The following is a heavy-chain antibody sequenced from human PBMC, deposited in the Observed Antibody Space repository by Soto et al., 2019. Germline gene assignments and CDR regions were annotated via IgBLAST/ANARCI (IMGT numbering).Heavy chain of an antibody. CDR3: EKQESDWNDHFDY. V-gene: IGHV3-30*18. CDR1: GFSFSSYG. D-gene: IGHD1-1*01. CDR2: ISYDGTDE. J-gene: IGHJ4*02. Sequence: QVQLVESGGGVVQPGRSLRLSCAASGFSFSSYGMHWVRQAPGKGLEWVAMISYDGTDEYYADSVKGRFTISRDNSKNAVYLQMNSLGAEDTAVYYCEKQESDWNDHFDYCGQGTLVTVSS.